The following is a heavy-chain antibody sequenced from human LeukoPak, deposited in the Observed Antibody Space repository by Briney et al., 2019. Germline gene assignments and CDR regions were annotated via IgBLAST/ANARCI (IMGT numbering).Heavy chain of an antibody. Sequence: SVKVSCKASGGTFSSYAMSWVRQAPGQGLEWMGGIIPIFGTANYAQKFQGRVTITTDESTSTAYMELSSLRSEDTAVYYCARGQQLRGGYYMDVWGKGTTVTVSS. CDR3: ARGQQLRGGYYMDV. V-gene: IGHV1-69*05. CDR2: IIPIFGTA. D-gene: IGHD6-13*01. J-gene: IGHJ6*03. CDR1: GGTFSSYA.